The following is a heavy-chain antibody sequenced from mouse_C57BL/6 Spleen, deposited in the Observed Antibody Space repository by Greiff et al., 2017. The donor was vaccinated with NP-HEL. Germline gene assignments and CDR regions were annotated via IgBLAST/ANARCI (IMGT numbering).Heavy chain of an antibody. CDR2: IYPGDGDT. CDR3: ARGDPSYAMDY. Sequence: VQLQQSGAELVKPGASVKISCKASGYAFSSYWMNWVKQRPGKGLEWIGQIYPGDGDTNYNGKFTGKATLTADKSSSTAYMQLSSLTSEDAAVEFCARGDPSYAMDYWGQGTSVTVSS. J-gene: IGHJ4*01. CDR1: GYAFSSYW. V-gene: IGHV1-80*01.